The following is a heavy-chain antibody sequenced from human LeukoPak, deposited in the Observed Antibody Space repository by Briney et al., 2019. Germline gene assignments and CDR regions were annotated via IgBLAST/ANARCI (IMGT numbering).Heavy chain of an antibody. V-gene: IGHV3-30*02. CDR2: IRYDESNK. CDR1: GFTFSSYA. D-gene: IGHD3-16*01. J-gene: IGHJ4*02. CDR3: AKVAQNGGELWQQLGV. Sequence: PGGSLRLSCAASGFTFSSYAMSWVRQAPGKGLEWVAFIRYDESNKYYAESVKGRFTISRDNSKNTLYLQMNSLRAEDTAVYYCAKVAQNGGELWQQLGVWGQGTLVTVSS.